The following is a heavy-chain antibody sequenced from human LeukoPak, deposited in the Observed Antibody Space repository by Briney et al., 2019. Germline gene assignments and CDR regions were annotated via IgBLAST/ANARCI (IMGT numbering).Heavy chain of an antibody. CDR3: ERPAFDWLQVGGNWFEP. Sequence: GGSLRLSCAASGFTFSSYSLNWVRQAPGKGLEWMSYIISIGTKIDYADSVKGRFTMSRETGNNSLYLKMNRLRAEDRAVYYCERPAFDWLQVGGNWFEPWGQGNLVTVSP. D-gene: IGHD3-9*01. J-gene: IGHJ5*02. CDR2: IISIGTKI. V-gene: IGHV3-48*01. CDR1: GFTFSSYS.